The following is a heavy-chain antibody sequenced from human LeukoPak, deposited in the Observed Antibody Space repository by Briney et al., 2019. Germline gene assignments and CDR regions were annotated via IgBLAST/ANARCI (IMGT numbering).Heavy chain of an antibody. Sequence: PSETLSLTCAVYGGSFSGYYWSWLRQPPGKGLEWLGEINHSGSTNYNPSLKSRVTISVDPSKNQFSLKLSSVTAADTAVYYCARLISSGSYYSRMDVWGKGTTVTISS. J-gene: IGHJ6*03. V-gene: IGHV4-34*01. CDR1: GGSFSGYY. CDR2: INHSGST. CDR3: ARLISSGSYYSRMDV. D-gene: IGHD3-10*01.